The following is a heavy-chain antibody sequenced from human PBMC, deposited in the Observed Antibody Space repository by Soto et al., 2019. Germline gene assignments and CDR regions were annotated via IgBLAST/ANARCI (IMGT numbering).Heavy chain of an antibody. V-gene: IGHV3-23*01. CDR3: AKGKVPDEGYYRNYYYYYYMDV. CDR1: GFTFSSYA. J-gene: IGHJ6*03. D-gene: IGHD3-3*01. CDR2: ISGSGGST. Sequence: GGSLRLSCAASGFTFSSYAMSWVRQAPGKGLEWVSAISGSGGSTYYADSVKGRFTISRDNSKNTLYLQMNSLRAEDTAVYYCAKGKVPDEGYYRNYYYYYYMDVWGKGTTVTVSS.